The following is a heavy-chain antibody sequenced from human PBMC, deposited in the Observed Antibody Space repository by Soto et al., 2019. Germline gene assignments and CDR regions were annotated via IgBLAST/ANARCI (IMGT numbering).Heavy chain of an antibody. CDR3: ARDHNPNYYDSSGYHYYYYGMDV. CDR2: ISAYNGNT. J-gene: IGHJ6*02. Sequence: EASVKVSCKASGYTFTSYGISWVRQAPGQGLEWMGWISAYNGNTNYAQKLQGRVTMTTDTSTSTAYMELRSLRSDDTAVYYCARDHNPNYYDSSGYHYYYYGMDVWAQGTTVTVSS. D-gene: IGHD3-22*01. V-gene: IGHV1-18*01. CDR1: GYTFTSYG.